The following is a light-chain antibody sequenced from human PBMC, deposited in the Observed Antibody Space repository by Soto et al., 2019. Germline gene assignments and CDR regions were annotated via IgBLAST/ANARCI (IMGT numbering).Light chain of an antibody. CDR3: QQYNNWTFNT. J-gene: IGKJ5*01. CDR2: GAS. CDR1: QSVRGN. Sequence: EIVMTQSPATLSVSPGERATLSCRASQSVRGNLAWYQQKPGQSPRLLIYGASSRATGIPARFSGSGSGTEFTLTISSLQSEDFAVYYCQQYNNWTFNTFGQGTRLEIK. V-gene: IGKV3-15*01.